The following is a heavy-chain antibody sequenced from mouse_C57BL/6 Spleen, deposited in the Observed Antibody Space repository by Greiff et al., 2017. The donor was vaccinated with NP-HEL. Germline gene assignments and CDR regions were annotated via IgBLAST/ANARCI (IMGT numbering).Heavy chain of an antibody. CDR3: ARHEERDYGSSHWYFDV. CDR1: GYTFTEYT. CDR2: FYPGSGSI. V-gene: IGHV1-62-2*01. D-gene: IGHD1-1*01. Sequence: QVQLQQSGAELVKPGASVKLSCKASGYTFTEYTIHWVKQRSGQGLEWIGWFYPGSGSIKYNEKFKDKATLTADKSSSTVYMELSRLTSEDSAVYFCARHEERDYGSSHWYFDVWGTGTTVTVSS. J-gene: IGHJ1*03.